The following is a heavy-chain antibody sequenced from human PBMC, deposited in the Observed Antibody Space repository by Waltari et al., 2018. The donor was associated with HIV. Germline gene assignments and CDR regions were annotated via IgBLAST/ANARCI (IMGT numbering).Heavy chain of an antibody. CDR2: KSDGGRNK. Sequence: QVQLVESGGGVVQPGGSLRLSCVASGFTFSPFAFRWVRQAPGKGLEWVAIKSDGGRNKVYADSVKGRFTISRDNSKNTLYLQMNSLGAEDTAVYYCARDGHFYDSRPLDHWGQGTLVTVSS. CDR1: GFTFSPFA. J-gene: IGHJ4*02. CDR3: ARDGHFYDSRPLDH. V-gene: IGHV3-30*04. D-gene: IGHD3-22*01.